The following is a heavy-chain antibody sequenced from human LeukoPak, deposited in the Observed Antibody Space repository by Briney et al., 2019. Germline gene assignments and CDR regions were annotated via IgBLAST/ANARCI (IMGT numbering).Heavy chain of an antibody. CDR1: GFTFSSYA. J-gene: IGHJ6*02. D-gene: IGHD3-3*01. Sequence: GGSLRLSCAASGFTFSSYAMHWVRQAPGKGLEWVAVISYDGSNKYYADSVKGRFTISRDNSKNTLYLQMNSLRAEDTAVYYCAKGEEYYDFWSGYHRSYGMDVWGQGTTVTVSS. CDR2: ISYDGSNK. V-gene: IGHV3-30-3*01. CDR3: AKGEEYYDFWSGYHRSYGMDV.